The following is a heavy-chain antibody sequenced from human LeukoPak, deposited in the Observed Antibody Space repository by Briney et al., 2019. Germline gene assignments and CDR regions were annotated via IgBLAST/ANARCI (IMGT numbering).Heavy chain of an antibody. CDR2: IRQDGSET. V-gene: IGHV3-7*01. J-gene: IGHJ4*02. Sequence: GGSLRLSCEASGFIFSTYWMSWVRQAPGKGLEWVATIRQDGSETHYVDSVKGRFTISRDNAQDSLYLQMNSLRAEDTAVYYCARDRGYSNFDYWGQGTLLTVSS. D-gene: IGHD4-11*01. CDR3: ARDRGYSNFDY. CDR1: GFIFSTYW.